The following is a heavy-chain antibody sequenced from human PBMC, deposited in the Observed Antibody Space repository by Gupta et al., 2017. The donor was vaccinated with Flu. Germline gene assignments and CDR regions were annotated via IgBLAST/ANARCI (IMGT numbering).Heavy chain of an antibody. J-gene: IGHJ5*02. Sequence: QVQLQESGPGLVKPSETLSLICTISGGATSNYYWSWVRQPPQKGLEWIGNIFSSGTTKYNPSRRRRVTMSLDTSKNQVALNLKSVTADDTAVYYCVRHWPSGIAVAGSKFDLWGQGTLVIVS. CDR3: VRHWPSGIAVAGSKFDL. CDR1: GGATSNYY. CDR2: IFSSGTT. D-gene: IGHD6-19*01. V-gene: IGHV4-59*08.